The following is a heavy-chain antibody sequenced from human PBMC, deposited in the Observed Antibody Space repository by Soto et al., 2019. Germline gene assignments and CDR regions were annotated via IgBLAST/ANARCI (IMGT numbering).Heavy chain of an antibody. CDR3: ARGSFRRQLLRFLESLSPHFDY. D-gene: IGHD3-3*01. CDR2: INHSGST. CDR1: GGSFSGYY. Sequence: SETLSLTCAVYGGSFSGYYWSWIRQPPGKGLEWIGEINHSGSTNYNPSLKSRVTISVDTSKNQFSLKLSSVTAADTAVYYCARGSFRRQLLRFLESLSPHFDYWGQGTLVTVSS. J-gene: IGHJ4*02. V-gene: IGHV4-34*01.